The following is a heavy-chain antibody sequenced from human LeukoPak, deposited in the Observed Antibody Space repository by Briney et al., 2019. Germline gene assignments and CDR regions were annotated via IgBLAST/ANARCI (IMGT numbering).Heavy chain of an antibody. D-gene: IGHD2-15*01. J-gene: IGHJ5*02. V-gene: IGHV1-3*01. CDR1: GYTFTSYA. Sequence: ASVKVSCKASGYTFTSYAMHWVRQAPGQRLEWMGWINAGNGNTKYSQKFQGRVTITRDTSASTAYMELSSLRSEDTAVYYCARDRGVVVVAATENWFDPWGQGTLVTVS. CDR2: INAGNGNT. CDR3: ARDRGVVVVAATENWFDP.